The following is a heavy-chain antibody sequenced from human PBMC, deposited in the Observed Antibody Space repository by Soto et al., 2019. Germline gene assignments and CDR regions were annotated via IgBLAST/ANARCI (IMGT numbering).Heavy chain of an antibody. J-gene: IGHJ4*02. CDR2: IKSDGTAT. CDR3: VRGSSGWFGLDY. D-gene: IGHD6-19*01. V-gene: IGHV3-74*01. Sequence: GGSLRLSCAASGFTFSSYWMHWVRQAPGKGLVWVSRIKSDGTATNYADSVKGRFTISRDNAKNTLDLQMNSLRAEDTAVYYCVRGSSGWFGLDYWGQGTLVTVSS. CDR1: GFTFSSYW.